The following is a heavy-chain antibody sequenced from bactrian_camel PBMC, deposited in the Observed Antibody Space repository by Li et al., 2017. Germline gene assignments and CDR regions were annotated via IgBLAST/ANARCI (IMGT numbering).Heavy chain of an antibody. CDR3: AARDTGLCEIMSAYNY. D-gene: IGHD5*01. J-gene: IGHJ4*01. CDR1: GYTYYTPC. V-gene: IGHV3S6*01. CDR2: IYTTGSGDS. Sequence: HVQLVESGGGSVQAGGSLRLSCAASGYTYYTPCMGWFRQAPGKEREGVAAIYTTGSGDSYYADSAKGRFTVSQDNAKNTMSLQMNSLKPEDSGMYYCAARDTGLCEIMSAYNYWGQGTQVTVS.